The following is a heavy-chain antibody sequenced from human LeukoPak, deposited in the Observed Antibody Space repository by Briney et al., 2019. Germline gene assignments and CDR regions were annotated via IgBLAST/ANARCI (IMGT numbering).Heavy chain of an antibody. J-gene: IGHJ4*02. Sequence: SVKVTCKASGGTSNSHAISWVRQAPGQGLEWMGRIIPNLGTINRAQNFQDRVTLTADESTNTAYMELTSLTSDDTAVYYCATTNDGGGYQWGDFFDFWGQGTLVTVSS. D-gene: IGHD3-22*01. CDR2: IIPNLGTI. V-gene: IGHV1-69*11. CDR1: GGTSNSHA. CDR3: ATTNDGGGYQWGDFFDF.